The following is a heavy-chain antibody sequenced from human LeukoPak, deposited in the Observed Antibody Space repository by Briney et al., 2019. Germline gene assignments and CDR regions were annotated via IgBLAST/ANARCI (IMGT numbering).Heavy chain of an antibody. D-gene: IGHD5-12*01. CDR2: ISYDGSNK. CDR1: GFTFSSYA. Sequence: GGSLRLSCAASGFTFSSYAMHWVRQAPGKGLEWVAVISYDGSNKYYADSVKGRFTISGDNSRNTLYLQMSNLRADDTAMYYCSRDRSRGYSFTWGQGTLVTVS. V-gene: IGHV3-30*14. CDR3: SRDRSRGYSFT. J-gene: IGHJ5*02.